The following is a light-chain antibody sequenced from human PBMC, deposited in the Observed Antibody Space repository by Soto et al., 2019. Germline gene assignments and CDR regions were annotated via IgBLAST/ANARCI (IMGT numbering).Light chain of an antibody. CDR1: SSDIGAYNY. J-gene: IGLJ3*02. CDR3: SSLAGSYNLV. V-gene: IGLV2-11*01. CDR2: DAF. Sequence: QSVLTQPRSVSGSPGQAVTISCTGTSSDIGAYNYVFWYQQYPGKSPKLIIYDAFKRPSGVPARFSASKSGNTASLTITGLQTEDEADYHCSSLAGSYNLVFGGGTKVTVL.